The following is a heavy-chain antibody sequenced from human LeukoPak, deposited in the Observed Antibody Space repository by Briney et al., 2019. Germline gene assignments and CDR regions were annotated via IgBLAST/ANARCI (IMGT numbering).Heavy chain of an antibody. V-gene: IGHV1-69*05. Sequence: SVKVSCKASGGTFSSYAISWVRQAPGQGLEWMGGIIPIFGTANYAQKFQGRVTITTDESTSTAYMELSSLRSEDTAVYYCAKDRCSGGSCYTNWFDPWGQGTLVTVSS. CDR1: GGTFSSYA. CDR3: AKDRCSGGSCYTNWFDP. CDR2: IIPIFGTA. D-gene: IGHD2-15*01. J-gene: IGHJ5*02.